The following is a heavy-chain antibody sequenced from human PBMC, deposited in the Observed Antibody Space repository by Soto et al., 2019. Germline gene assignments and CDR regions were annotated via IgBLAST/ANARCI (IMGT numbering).Heavy chain of an antibody. CDR2: IDHSGST. J-gene: IGHJ4*02. V-gene: IGHV4-4*02. Sequence: TQTLTCALCPHPINTTNTGTCVGQSPGMGLEWIGEIDHSGSTNYNPSLKSRVTISVDKSKSQFSLKLSSVTAADTAVYYCAKTRGITGTLYYVDYWGQGTLVTVS. D-gene: IGHD1-20*01. CDR3: AKTRGITGTLYYVDY. CDR1: PHPINTTNT.